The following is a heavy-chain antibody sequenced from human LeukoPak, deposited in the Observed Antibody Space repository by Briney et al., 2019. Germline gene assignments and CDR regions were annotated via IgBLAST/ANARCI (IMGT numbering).Heavy chain of an antibody. J-gene: IGHJ6*04. V-gene: IGHV1-46*01. CDR2: INPSGGST. D-gene: IGHD3-10*01. Sequence: GASVKVSCKASGYTFTSYYMHWVRQAPGQGLEWMGIINPSGGSTSYAQKFQGRVTMTRDTSTSTVYMELSSLRSEDTAVYYCARELWFGESSYGMDVWVKGTTVTVSS. CDR3: ARELWFGESSYGMDV. CDR1: GYTFTSYY.